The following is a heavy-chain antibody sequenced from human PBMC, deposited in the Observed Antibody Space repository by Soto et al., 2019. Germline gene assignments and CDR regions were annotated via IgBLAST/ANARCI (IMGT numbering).Heavy chain of an antibody. V-gene: IGHV3-74*01. CDR3: VRARTAPGF. Sequence: EVQMLVSGGDSVQPGGSLRLSCAASGFAISAYWIHWVRQAPGGGLVWLSRISSDGYITNYADSVKGRFTVSRDSAKNTVYMQMNSLRVDDTAVYDYVRARTAPGFWGQGTLVTVSS. CDR1: GFAISAYW. CDR2: ISSDGYIT. D-gene: IGHD5-18*01. J-gene: IGHJ4*02.